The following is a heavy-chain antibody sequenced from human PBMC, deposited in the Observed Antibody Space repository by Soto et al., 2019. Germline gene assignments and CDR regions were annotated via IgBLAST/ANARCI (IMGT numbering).Heavy chain of an antibody. CDR3: GKERRGSGWSVCNY. V-gene: IGHV3-23*01. D-gene: IGHD6-19*01. J-gene: IGHJ4*02. CDR1: GFTFRDYA. CDR2: ISGSGDGA. Sequence: VQLLESGGGLIQPGGSLRLSCAASGFTFRDYAMNWVRQAPGKGLEWVSDISGSGDGARHADSVKGRFTISRDNSRNTLYLQMNSRRVDDTAVYYCGKERRGSGWSVCNYWGQGTLVTVSS.